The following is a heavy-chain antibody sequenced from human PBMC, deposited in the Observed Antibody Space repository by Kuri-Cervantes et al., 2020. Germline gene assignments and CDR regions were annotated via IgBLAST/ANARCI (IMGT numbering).Heavy chain of an antibody. CDR3: TRDQWAPGVSDFDY. Sequence: ASVKVSCKASGYTFTSYYMHWVRQAPGQGLEWMGIINPSGGSTSYAQKLQGRVTMTRDTSTSTAYLELRSLTSDDTAVYYCTRDQWAPGVSDFDYWGQGTLVTVSS. D-gene: IGHD5/OR15-5a*01. CDR2: INPSGGST. CDR1: GYTFTSYY. V-gene: IGHV1-46*04. J-gene: IGHJ4*02.